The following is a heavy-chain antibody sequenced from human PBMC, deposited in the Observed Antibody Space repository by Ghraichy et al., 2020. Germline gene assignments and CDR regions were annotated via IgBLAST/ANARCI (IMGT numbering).Heavy chain of an antibody. V-gene: IGHV4-34*01. CDR1: GGSFSGYY. CDR3: ATGTTFWFDP. CDR2: INHSGST. J-gene: IGHJ5*02. Sequence: SETLSLTCAVYGGSFSGYYWSWIRQPPGKGLEWIGEINHSGSTNYNPSLKSRVTISVDTSKNQFSLKLSSVTAADTAVYYCATGTTFWFDPWGQGTLVTVSS. D-gene: IGHD1-7*01.